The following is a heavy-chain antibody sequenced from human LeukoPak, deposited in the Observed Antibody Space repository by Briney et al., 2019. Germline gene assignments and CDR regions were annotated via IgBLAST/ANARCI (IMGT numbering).Heavy chain of an antibody. CDR1: GYTFTSYG. CDR2: IIPILGIA. D-gene: IGHD1-26*01. CDR3: ASAGGVGATQWFDP. V-gene: IGHV1-69*04. Sequence: GASVKVSCKASGYTFTSYGISWVRQAPGQGLEWMGRIIPILGIANYAQKFQGRVTITAGKSTSTAYMELSSLRSEDTAVYYCASAGGVGATQWFDPWGQGTLVTVSS. J-gene: IGHJ5*02.